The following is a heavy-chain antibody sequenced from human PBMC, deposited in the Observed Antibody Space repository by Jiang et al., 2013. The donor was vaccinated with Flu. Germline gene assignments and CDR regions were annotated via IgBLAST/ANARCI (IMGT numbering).Heavy chain of an antibody. J-gene: IGHJ4*02. D-gene: IGHD4-17*01. CDR1: GFTFSRYG. CDR2: IWYDGTKK. CDR3: AGAGDDYGCDY. Sequence: QLLESGGGVVQPGRSLRLSCAASGFTFSRYGMHWVRQAPGKGLEWVAVIWYDGTKKYYADSVKGRFTISRDNSKNTLYLEMNSLRAEDTAVYYCAGAGDDYGCDYWGQGTLVTVSS. V-gene: IGHV3-33*01.